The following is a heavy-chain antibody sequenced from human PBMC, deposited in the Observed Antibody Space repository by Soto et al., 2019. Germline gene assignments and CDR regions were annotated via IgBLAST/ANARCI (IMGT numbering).Heavy chain of an antibody. CDR2: IYNSGSA. J-gene: IGHJ6*02. Sequence: QLQLQQSGPGLVKPSETLSLTCTVSGGSISSTSYYWGWIRQPPGKGLEWIGSIYNSGSAYYNPSLKSRVTISVDTSKQQFSLNLSSVTAADTAVYYCARHGAGDGYNYYYYGMDVWGQGTTVTVSS. CDR1: GGSISSTSYY. D-gene: IGHD5-12*01. V-gene: IGHV4-39*01. CDR3: ARHGAGDGYNYYYYGMDV.